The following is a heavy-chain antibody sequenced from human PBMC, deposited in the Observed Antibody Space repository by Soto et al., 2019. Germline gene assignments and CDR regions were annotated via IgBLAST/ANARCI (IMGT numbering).Heavy chain of an antibody. D-gene: IGHD6-19*01. Sequence: SETLSLTCTVSGGSISSYYWSWIRQPPGKGLEWIGYIYYSGSTNYNPSLKSRVTISVDTSKNQFSLKLSSVTAADTAVYYCARATGIAVAGTSWFDPWGQGTLVTVSS. J-gene: IGHJ5*02. CDR3: ARATGIAVAGTSWFDP. CDR1: GGSISSYY. CDR2: IYYSGST. V-gene: IGHV4-59*01.